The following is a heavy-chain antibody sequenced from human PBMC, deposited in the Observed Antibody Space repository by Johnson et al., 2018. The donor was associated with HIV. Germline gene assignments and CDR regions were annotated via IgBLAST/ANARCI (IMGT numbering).Heavy chain of an antibody. Sequence: VRLVESGGRVVRPGGSLRLSCAASGFTFDDYGMSWVRQAPGKGLEWVSGINWNGGSTGYGDSVKGRFTISRDNFRNSLYLQMNSLRAEATALYYCARVEPQSRIAAAVTGAFDIWGQGTIVTVSS. D-gene: IGHD6-13*01. J-gene: IGHJ3*02. CDR2: INWNGGST. CDR3: ARVEPQSRIAAAVTGAFDI. V-gene: IGHV3-20*04. CDR1: GFTFDDYG.